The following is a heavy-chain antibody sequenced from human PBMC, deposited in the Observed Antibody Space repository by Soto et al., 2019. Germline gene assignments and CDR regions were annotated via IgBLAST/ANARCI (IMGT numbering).Heavy chain of an antibody. Sequence: QVQLQESGPGLLEPLETLSLTCSVSGVSLNSGHYYWVWVRQSPGKGLAWIASVYYDESTYYNPSLKSRVTISTDKPRNQFSLTLKSVTAAATAVYSCGKVPIGATRHAAVGSWGQGARVTVSS. CDR3: GKVPIGATRHAAVGS. D-gene: IGHD2-15*01. CDR1: GVSLNSGHYY. J-gene: IGHJ5*02. V-gene: IGHV4-39*01. CDR2: VYYDEST.